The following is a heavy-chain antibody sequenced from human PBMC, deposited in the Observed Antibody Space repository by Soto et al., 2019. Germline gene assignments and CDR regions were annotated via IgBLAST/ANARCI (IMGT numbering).Heavy chain of an antibody. D-gene: IGHD6-13*01. CDR1: GGSMRNYF. CDR2: IHYSGTT. CDR3: AAGEASSRNLAPYYLDS. Sequence: SETLSLTCTVSGGSMRNYFWTWIRQPPGKGLEWIGYIHYSGTTSFFPSYNPSLRSRVTISEDTSKNQFSLKLLSVTTADTAVYFCAAGEASSRNLAPYYLDSWGQGTLVTVSS. J-gene: IGHJ4*02. V-gene: IGHV4-59*01.